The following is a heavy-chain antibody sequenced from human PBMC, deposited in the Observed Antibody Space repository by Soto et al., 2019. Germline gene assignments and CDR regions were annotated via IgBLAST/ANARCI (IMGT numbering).Heavy chain of an antibody. CDR2: IIPIFNTP. D-gene: IGHD5-12*01. CDR1: GGTFSNYA. CDR3: ASRPRNGYNR. V-gene: IGHV1-69*01. J-gene: IGHJ4*02. Sequence: QVQLVQSGAELKKPGSSVKVSCKSSGGTFSNYAVSWVRQVPGQGLEWMGGIIPIFNTPNYALKFQGRVTFTADESTGTAYMELSSLRSEDTAVYYCASRPRNGYNRWGQGTLVTVSS.